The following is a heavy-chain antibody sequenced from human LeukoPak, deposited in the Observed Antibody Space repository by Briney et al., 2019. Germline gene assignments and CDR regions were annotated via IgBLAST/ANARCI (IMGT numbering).Heavy chain of an antibody. Sequence: GGSLRLSCAASGFTFSSYSMNWVRQAPGKGLEWVSSISSSSSYIYYADSVKGRFTISRDNAKNSLYLQMNSLRAEDTAVYYCARDQRVVREMDVWGKGTTVTVSS. J-gene: IGHJ6*04. V-gene: IGHV3-21*01. CDR1: GFTFSSYS. CDR2: ISSSSSYI. CDR3: ARDQRVVREMDV. D-gene: IGHD3-3*01.